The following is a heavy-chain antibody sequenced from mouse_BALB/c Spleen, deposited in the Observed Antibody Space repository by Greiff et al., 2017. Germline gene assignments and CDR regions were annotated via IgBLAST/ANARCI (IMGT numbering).Heavy chain of an antibody. J-gene: IGHJ1*01. CDR1: GFTFSSYA. CDR3: ARGGLDGYWYFDV. CDR2: ISSGGSYT. D-gene: IGHD3-1*01. Sequence: EVMLVESGGGLVKPGGSLKLSCAASGFTFSSYAMSWVRQTPEKRLEWVATISSGGSYTYYPDSVKGRFTISRDNAKNTLYLQMSSLRSEDTAMYYCARGGLDGYWYFDVWGAGTTVTVSS. V-gene: IGHV5-9-1*01.